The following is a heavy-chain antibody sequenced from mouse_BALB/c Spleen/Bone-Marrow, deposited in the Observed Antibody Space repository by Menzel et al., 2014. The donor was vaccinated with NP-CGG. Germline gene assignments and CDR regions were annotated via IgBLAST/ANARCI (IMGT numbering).Heavy chain of an antibody. CDR3: ARDIGLRLRFAY. J-gene: IGHJ3*01. D-gene: IGHD1-2*01. CDR1: GFTFTDYY. Sequence: EVKLVESGGGLVQPGGSLRLSCATSGFTFTDYYMSWVRQPPGKALEWLGFIRNKANGYTTEYSASVKGRFTISRDNSQSILYLQMNTLRVEDSATYYCARDIGLRLRFAYWGQGTLVTVSA. V-gene: IGHV7-3*02. CDR2: IRNKANGYTT.